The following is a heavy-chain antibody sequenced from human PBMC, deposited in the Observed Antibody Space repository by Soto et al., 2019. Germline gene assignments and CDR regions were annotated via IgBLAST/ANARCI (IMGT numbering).Heavy chain of an antibody. CDR3: ARHRSSVPRSGCYYYYYGMDV. J-gene: IGHJ6*02. CDR1: GGTFSSYA. CDR2: IIPIFGTA. V-gene: IGHV1-69*01. Sequence: QVQLVQSGAEVKKPGSSVKVSCKASGGTFSSYAISWVRQAPGQGLEWMGGIIPIFGTANYAQKFQGRVTITAAESTRTPYMELCSLRYEDTALYYCARHRSSVPRSGCYYYYYGMDVWGQGTTVTVSS. D-gene: IGHD6-19*01.